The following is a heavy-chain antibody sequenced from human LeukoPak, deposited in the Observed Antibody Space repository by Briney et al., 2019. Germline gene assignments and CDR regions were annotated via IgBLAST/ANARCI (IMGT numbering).Heavy chain of an antibody. CDR1: GGSFSGYY. CDR2: INHSGGT. D-gene: IGHD2-2*01. J-gene: IGHJ6*02. CDR3: ARSCSSTSCSPAPPYYYGMDV. V-gene: IGHV4-34*01. Sequence: PSETLSLTCAVYGGSFSGYYWSWIRQPPGKGLEWIGEINHSGGTNYNPSLKSRVTISVDTSKNQFSLKLSSVTAADTAVYYCARSCSSTSCSPAPPYYYGMDVWGQGTTVTVSS.